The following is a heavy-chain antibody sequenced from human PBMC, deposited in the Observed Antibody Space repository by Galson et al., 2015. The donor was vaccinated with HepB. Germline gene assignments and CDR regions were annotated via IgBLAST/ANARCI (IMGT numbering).Heavy chain of an antibody. J-gene: IGHJ6*03. Sequence: SLRLSCAASGFTFSDYYMSWIRQAPGKGLEWVSYISSSGSTIYYADSVKGRFTISRDNAKNSLYLQMNSLRAEDTAVYYCASNYDFWTQGVDYYYYMDVWGKGTTVTVSS. CDR1: GFTFSDYY. V-gene: IGHV3-11*01. D-gene: IGHD3-3*01. CDR2: ISSSGSTI. CDR3: ASNYDFWTQGVDYYYYMDV.